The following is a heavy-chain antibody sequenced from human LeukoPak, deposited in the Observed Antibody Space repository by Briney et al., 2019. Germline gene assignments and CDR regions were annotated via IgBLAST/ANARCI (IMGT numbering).Heavy chain of an antibody. Sequence: GGSLRLSCAASGFTVSSNYMSWVRQAPGKGLEWVSVIYSGGSTYYADSVKGRFTISRDNSKNTLYLQMNSLRAEDTAVYYCAKVSSQWLAFYYYYGMDVWGQGTTVTVSS. CDR3: AKVSSQWLAFYYYYGMDV. V-gene: IGHV3-53*01. CDR1: GFTVSSNY. CDR2: IYSGGST. J-gene: IGHJ6*02. D-gene: IGHD6-19*01.